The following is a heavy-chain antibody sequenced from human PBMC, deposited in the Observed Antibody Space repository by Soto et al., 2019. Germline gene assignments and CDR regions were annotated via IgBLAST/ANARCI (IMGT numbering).Heavy chain of an antibody. CDR3: AHRRVGLGMDF. V-gene: IGHV2-5*02. Sequence: QITLKESGPTLVTPTQTLTLTCTFSGFSLSTSGVGVGWIRQTPGEALEWLAGIHWDDDKRYSPSLKNRLTITKDTSKNQVVLTMTNMDPVDTATYYCAHRRVGLGMDFWGKGTTVTVSS. D-gene: IGHD2-15*01. CDR1: GFSLSTSGVG. J-gene: IGHJ6*04. CDR2: IHWDDDK.